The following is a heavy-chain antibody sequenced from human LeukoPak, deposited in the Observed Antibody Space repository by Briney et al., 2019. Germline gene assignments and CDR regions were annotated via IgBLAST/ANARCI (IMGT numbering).Heavy chain of an antibody. V-gene: IGHV1-46*01. J-gene: IGHJ5*02. CDR1: GYTFTSYY. CDR2: INPSGGST. Sequence: GASVKVSCKASGYTFTSYYMHWVRQAPGQGPEWMGIINPSGGSTSYAQKFQGRVTMARDTSTSTVYMELSSLRSEDTAVYYCARSPYYDFWSGYLNWFDPWGQGTLVTVSS. D-gene: IGHD3-3*01. CDR3: ARSPYYDFWSGYLNWFDP.